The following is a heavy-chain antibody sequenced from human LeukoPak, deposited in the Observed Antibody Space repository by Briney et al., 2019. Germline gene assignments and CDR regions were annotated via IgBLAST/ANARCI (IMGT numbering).Heavy chain of an antibody. D-gene: IGHD4-11*01. CDR2: ISVYNGNT. V-gene: IGHV1-18*01. CDR1: GYTFTNYG. Sequence: ASVKVSCKASGYTFTNYGISWVRQAPGQGLEWMGWISVYNGNTNYAQKLQGRVTMTTDTSTSTAYMEPRSLRSDDTAVYYCARAEGPLNYPITLDYWGQGTLVTVSS. J-gene: IGHJ4*02. CDR3: ARAEGPLNYPITLDY.